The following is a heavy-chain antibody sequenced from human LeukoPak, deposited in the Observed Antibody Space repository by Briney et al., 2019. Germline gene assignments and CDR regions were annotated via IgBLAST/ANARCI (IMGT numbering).Heavy chain of an antibody. D-gene: IGHD2-2*01. CDR3: SRRGPAAMYAFDI. J-gene: IGHJ3*02. V-gene: IGHV1-2*02. Sequence: GASVKVSCKASGYTFTGFYMHWVRQAPGQGLEWMGWINPNSGGTNYAQKFQGRVTMTRDTSISTAYMELSRLRSDDTAVYYCSRRGPAAMYAFDIWVQGRMVTVSS. CDR1: GYTFTGFY. CDR2: INPNSGGT.